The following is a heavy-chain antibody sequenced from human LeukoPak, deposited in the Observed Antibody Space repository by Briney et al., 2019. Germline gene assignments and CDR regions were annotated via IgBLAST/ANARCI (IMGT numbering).Heavy chain of an antibody. CDR3: ARASRGRGSWYLYFDY. D-gene: IGHD6-13*01. V-gene: IGHV3-30-3*01. Sequence: GGSLRLPCAASGFIFSSYAMHWVRQAPGKGLEWVAVISYDGSNQYYADSVKGRFTISRDNSKNTLYLQMNSLRAEDTAVYYCARASRGRGSWYLYFDYWGQGTLVTVSS. CDR1: GFIFSSYA. CDR2: ISYDGSNQ. J-gene: IGHJ4*02.